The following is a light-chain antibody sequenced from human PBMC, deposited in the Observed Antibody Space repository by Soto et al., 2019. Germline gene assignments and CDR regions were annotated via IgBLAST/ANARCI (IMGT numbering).Light chain of an antibody. J-gene: IGKJ1*01. V-gene: IGKV1-39*01. CDR2: AAS. Sequence: DIQMTQSPSSLYASVKDRVNITCRASQSISSYLNWYQQKPGKAPKLLIYAASSLQSGVPSRFSGSGSGTDFTLTISSLQPEDFATYYCQQSYSTPRTFGQGTKVEIK. CDR1: QSISSY. CDR3: QQSYSTPRT.